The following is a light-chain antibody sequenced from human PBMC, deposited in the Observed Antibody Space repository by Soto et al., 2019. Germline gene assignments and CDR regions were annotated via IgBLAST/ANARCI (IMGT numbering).Light chain of an antibody. CDR2: DES. CDR3: QQRTNWPPLT. CDR1: QSVSSY. Sequence: EIVLTQSPATLSLSPGERATLSCRASQSVSSYLLWYQQKPGQPPRLLIYDESNRATGIPARFSGSGSGTDFTLTISSLEPEDFAVYYCQQRTNWPPLTFGGGTKVEIK. J-gene: IGKJ4*01. V-gene: IGKV3-11*01.